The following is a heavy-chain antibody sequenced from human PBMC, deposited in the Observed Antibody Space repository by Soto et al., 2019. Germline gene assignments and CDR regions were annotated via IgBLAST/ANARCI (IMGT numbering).Heavy chain of an antibody. Sequence: PSETLSLTCTVSGGSISNYYWTWIRQPPGKKLEWIGNIYYSGTTNYNPSLKSRVTISVHTSKIQFSLRLSSVTTADTAVYYCARAHYYYGMDVWGQGTTVTVSS. V-gene: IGHV4-59*01. J-gene: IGHJ6*02. CDR1: GGSISNYY. CDR2: IYYSGTT. CDR3: ARAHYYYGMDV.